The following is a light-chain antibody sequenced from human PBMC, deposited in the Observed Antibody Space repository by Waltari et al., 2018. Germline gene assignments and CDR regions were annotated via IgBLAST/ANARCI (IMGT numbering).Light chain of an antibody. Sequence: SYELTQPPSVSVSPGQTARITCSGDPLPKQYTFWYQQKPGQAPVMVIYKDTERPSGIPERLSGSSSGTTATLTISAVQVEDEADYYCQSTDSSGNYVVFGGGTKLTVL. CDR3: QSTDSSGNYVV. CDR1: PLPKQY. J-gene: IGLJ2*01. CDR2: KDT. V-gene: IGLV3-25*03.